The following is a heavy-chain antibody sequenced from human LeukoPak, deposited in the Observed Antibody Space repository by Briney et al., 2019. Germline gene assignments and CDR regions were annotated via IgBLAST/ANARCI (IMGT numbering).Heavy chain of an antibody. CDR2: IYYSGST. D-gene: IGHD2-21*02. Sequence: SETLTLTCTVSGGSISSSSYYWGWIRQPPGKGLEWIGSIYYSGSTYYNPSLKSRVTISVDTSKNQFSLKLSSVTAADTAVYYCARRGMVTSAPYYFDYWGQGTLVTVSS. V-gene: IGHV4-39*01. J-gene: IGHJ4*02. CDR3: ARRGMVTSAPYYFDY. CDR1: GGSISSSSYY.